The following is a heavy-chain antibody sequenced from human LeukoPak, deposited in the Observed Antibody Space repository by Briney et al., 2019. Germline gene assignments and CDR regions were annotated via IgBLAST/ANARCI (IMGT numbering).Heavy chain of an antibody. V-gene: IGHV3-11*04. Sequence: LSLTCAVYGGSFSNYYWSWIRQAPGKGLEWVSKITSGRSTIYYADSVKGRFAISRDNAKNSLYLQMNSLRAEDAAVYYCARDGGLVRGVIIRGDYFDYWGQGTLVTVSS. D-gene: IGHD3-10*01. CDR3: ARDGGLVRGVIIRGDYFDY. CDR2: ITSGRSTI. J-gene: IGHJ4*02. CDR1: GGSFSNYY.